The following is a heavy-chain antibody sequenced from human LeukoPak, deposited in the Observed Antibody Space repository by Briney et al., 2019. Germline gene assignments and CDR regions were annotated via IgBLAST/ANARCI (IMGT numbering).Heavy chain of an antibody. Sequence: SETLSLTCTVSGGSISSSSYYWGWIRQPPGKGLEWIGSIYYSGSTYYNPSLKSRVTISVDTSKNQFSLKLSSVTAADTAVYYCARDRSTSWHAPSDYYYGMDVWGQGTTVTVSS. CDR2: IYYSGST. V-gene: IGHV4-39*07. CDR1: GGSISSSSYY. CDR3: ARDRSTSWHAPSDYYYGMDV. J-gene: IGHJ6*02. D-gene: IGHD2-2*01.